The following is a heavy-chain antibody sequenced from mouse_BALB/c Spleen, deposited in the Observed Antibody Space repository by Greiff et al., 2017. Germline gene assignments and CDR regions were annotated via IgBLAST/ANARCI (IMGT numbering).Heavy chain of an antibody. CDR3: ARVPYYAMDY. J-gene: IGHJ4*01. Sequence: DVMLVESGGGLVKPGGSLKLSCAASGFTFSSYAMSWVRQTPEKRLEWVASISSGGSTYYPDSVKGRFTISRDNARNILYLQMSSLRSEDTAMYYCARVPYYAMDYWGQGTSVTVSS. CDR1: GFTFSSYA. V-gene: IGHV5-6-5*01. CDR2: ISSGGST.